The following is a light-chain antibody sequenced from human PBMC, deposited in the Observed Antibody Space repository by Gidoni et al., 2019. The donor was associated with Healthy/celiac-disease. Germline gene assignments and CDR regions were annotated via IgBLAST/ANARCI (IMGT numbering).Light chain of an antibody. CDR1: QSVLYSSNKKIY. CDR2: WAS. Sequence: DIVMTKSPASLAVSLGERATINCKSSQSVLYSSNKKIYLAWYQQKPGQPPKLLIYWASTRESGVPDRFSGSGSGTDFTLTISSLQAEDVAVYYCHQYYSTPPAFGQGTKVEIK. V-gene: IGKV4-1*01. CDR3: HQYYSTPPA. J-gene: IGKJ1*01.